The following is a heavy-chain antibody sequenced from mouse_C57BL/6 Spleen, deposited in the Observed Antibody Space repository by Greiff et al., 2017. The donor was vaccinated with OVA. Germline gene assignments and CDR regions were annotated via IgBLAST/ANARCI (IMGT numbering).Heavy chain of an antibody. CDR1: GYTFTSYW. V-gene: IGHV1-50*01. CDR3: ARSGLRYYFDY. J-gene: IGHJ2*01. Sequence: VQLQQPGAELVKPGASVKLSCKASGYTFTSYWMQWVKQRPGQGLEWIGEIDPSDSYTNYNQKFKGKATLTVDTSSSTAYMQLSSLTSEDSAVYYCARSGLRYYFDYWGQGTTLTVSS. D-gene: IGHD1-1*01. CDR2: IDPSDSYT.